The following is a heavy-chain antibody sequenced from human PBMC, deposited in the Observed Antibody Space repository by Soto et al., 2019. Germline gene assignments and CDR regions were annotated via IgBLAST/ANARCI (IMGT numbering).Heavy chain of an antibody. J-gene: IGHJ4*02. CDR1: GYSFTSYW. CDR2: IYPGDSDT. Sequence: GESLKISCKGSGYSFTSYWIGWVRQMPGKGLEWMGIIYPGDSDTRYSPSFQGQVTISADKSISTAYLQWSSLKASDTAMYYCARHPVWTQDSSGWRVQMYYFDYWGQGTLVTVSS. V-gene: IGHV5-51*01. D-gene: IGHD6-19*01. CDR3: ARHPVWTQDSSGWRVQMYYFDY.